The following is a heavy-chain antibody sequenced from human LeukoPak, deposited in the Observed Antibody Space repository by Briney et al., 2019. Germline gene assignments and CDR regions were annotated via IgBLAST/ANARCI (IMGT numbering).Heavy chain of an antibody. Sequence: ASVKVSCKTSGYSFTDYYMHWVRQAPGQGLEWMGWVNPNSGGTSSAQKFQGRVTMTRDTSITTVYMEVSWLTSDDTAIYYCARADRLDGGPYLIGPWGQGTLVTVSS. CDR2: VNPNSGGT. CDR1: GYSFTDYY. D-gene: IGHD2-21*01. CDR3: ARADRLDGGPYLIGP. V-gene: IGHV1-2*02. J-gene: IGHJ5*02.